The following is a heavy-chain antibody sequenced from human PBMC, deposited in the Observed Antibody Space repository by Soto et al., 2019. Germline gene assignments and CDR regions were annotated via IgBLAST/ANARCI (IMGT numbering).Heavy chain of an antibody. CDR1: GGSISSSSYY. D-gene: IGHD6-6*01. CDR2: IYYSGST. Sequence: SEILSLTCTVSGGSISSSSYYWGWIRQPPGKRLEWIGSIYYSGSTYYHPSLKSRVTISVDTSKNQFSLKLSSVTAADTAVYYCARTIAARRPVDYWGQGTLVTVSS. J-gene: IGHJ4*02. V-gene: IGHV4-39*07. CDR3: ARTIAARRPVDY.